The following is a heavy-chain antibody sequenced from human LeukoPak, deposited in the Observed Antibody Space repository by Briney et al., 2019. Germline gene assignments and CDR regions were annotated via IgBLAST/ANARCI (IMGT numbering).Heavy chain of an antibody. CDR1: GGSFSGYY. J-gene: IGHJ4*02. Sequence: SETLSLTCAVYGGSFSGYYWSWIRQPPGKGLEWIGEINHSGSTNYNPSLKSRVTISVDTSKNQFSLKLSSVTAADTAVYYCARGRVWLELRSRGLFDHWGQGTLVTVSS. D-gene: IGHD1-7*01. V-gene: IGHV4-34*01. CDR2: INHSGST. CDR3: ARGRVWLELRSRGLFDH.